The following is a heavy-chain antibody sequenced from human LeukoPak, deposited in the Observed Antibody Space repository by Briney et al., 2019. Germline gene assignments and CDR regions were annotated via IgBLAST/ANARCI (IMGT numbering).Heavy chain of an antibody. CDR3: ARSSGTGTFSY. CDR1: GGSFSGYY. J-gene: IGHJ4*02. Sequence: SETLSVTCAVYGGSFSGYYWSWIRQPPGKGLEWIGSVYYGRSPYFNPSLESRATISVDTSKNHFSLKMSSVTAADTAVYYCARSSGTGTFSYWGQGTLVTVSS. D-gene: IGHD6-25*01. V-gene: IGHV4-34*01. CDR2: VYYGRSP.